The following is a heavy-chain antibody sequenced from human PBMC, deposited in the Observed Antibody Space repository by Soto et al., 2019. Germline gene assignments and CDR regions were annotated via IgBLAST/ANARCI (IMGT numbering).Heavy chain of an antibody. D-gene: IGHD6-19*01. CDR3: ALLGGWSGGSSGMDV. Sequence: EVQLVESGGGLVQPGGSLRLSCAASGLIFSDYHMDWVRQAPGKGLEWVGRIRRKANSYTTEYAASVKGRFTISRDDSKLSLYLQMNSLRREDTAVYYCALLGGWSGGSSGMDVWGQGTTVSVSS. CDR1: GLIFSDYH. CDR2: IRRKANSYTT. V-gene: IGHV3-72*01. J-gene: IGHJ6*02.